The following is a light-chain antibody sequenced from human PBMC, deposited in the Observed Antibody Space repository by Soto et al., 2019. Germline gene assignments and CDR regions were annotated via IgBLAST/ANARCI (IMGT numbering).Light chain of an antibody. J-gene: IGLJ3*02. Sequence: QLVLTQPPSVSGAPGQRVTIPCTGSSSNIGAGFDVHWYQHLPGTAPRLLIYGNNNRPSGVPDRFSGSKSGTSASLAISGLQAEDEAEYYCQAYDSSLRGVFGGGTKLTVL. V-gene: IGLV1-40*01. CDR2: GNN. CDR3: QAYDSSLRGV. CDR1: SSNIGAGFD.